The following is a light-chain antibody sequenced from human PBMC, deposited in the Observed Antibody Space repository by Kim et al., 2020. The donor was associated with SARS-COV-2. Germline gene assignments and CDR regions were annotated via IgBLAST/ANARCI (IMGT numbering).Light chain of an antibody. V-gene: IGLV3-19*01. CDR2: GRS. CDR3: QSRDSGGNVV. J-gene: IGLJ2*01. CDR1: SLRSYY. Sequence: SSELTQDPAVSVALGQTVRSTCQGDSLRSYYATWYQQKPRQSPLLVIFGRSNRPSGIPDRFSGSTSGNTASLTISGAQAEDEADFYCQSRDSGGNVVFGGGTKLTVL.